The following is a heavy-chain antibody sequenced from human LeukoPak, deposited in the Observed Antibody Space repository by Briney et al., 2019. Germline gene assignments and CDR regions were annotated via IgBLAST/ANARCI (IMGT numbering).Heavy chain of an antibody. CDR2: ISRGSSYI. J-gene: IGHJ4*02. CDR3: ARASTVVRGVSPAGDY. D-gene: IGHD3-10*01. CDR1: GFTFSSYT. V-gene: IGHV3-21*01. Sequence: GGSLRLSCAASGFTFSSYTMNWVRQAPGKGLEWVSSISRGSSYIYYADSVRCRFTISSDNAKNSLDLPMQSPRAEGTDVYYCARASTVVRGVSPAGDYWGQGTLVTVSS.